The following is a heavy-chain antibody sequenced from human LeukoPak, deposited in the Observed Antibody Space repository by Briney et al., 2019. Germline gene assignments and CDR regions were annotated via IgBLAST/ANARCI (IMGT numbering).Heavy chain of an antibody. Sequence: ASLKVSCTASGYTFTGYYMHWVRQAPGQGLEWMGRINPNSGGTNYAQKFQGRVTMTRDTSISTAYMELSRLRSDDTAVYYCARDWGYYYDSSGSTQRSDYWGQGTLVTVSS. CDR2: INPNSGGT. CDR1: GYTFTGYY. J-gene: IGHJ4*02. V-gene: IGHV1-2*06. CDR3: ARDWGYYYDSSGSTQRSDY. D-gene: IGHD3-22*01.